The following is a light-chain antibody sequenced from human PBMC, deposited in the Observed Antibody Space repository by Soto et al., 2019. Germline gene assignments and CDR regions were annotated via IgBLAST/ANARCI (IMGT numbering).Light chain of an antibody. CDR2: EVT. CDR3: SAYASSDTFV. J-gene: IGLJ1*01. V-gene: IGLV2-14*01. Sequence: QSALTQPASVSGSPGQSIAISCTGTSSDVGNYNYVSWYQQHPGKAPKLMIYEVTNRPSGVSNRFSGSKSGNTASLTISGLQAEDEADYDCSAYASSDTFVFGTGTKVTVL. CDR1: SSDVGNYNY.